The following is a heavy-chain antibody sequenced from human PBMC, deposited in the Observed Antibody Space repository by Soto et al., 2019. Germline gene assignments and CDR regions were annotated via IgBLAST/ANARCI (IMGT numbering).Heavy chain of an antibody. CDR3: ARAPFSGSSPFDY. CDR1: GGSMTGGDYH. Sequence: SETLSLTCTVSGGSMTGGDYHWSWIRQPPGKGLEWIGYIYHSGTTDYNLSLRGRSTIAIDTSKSQFSLKLTSVTAADTAVYYCARAPFSGSSPFDYWGHGALVTVSS. V-gene: IGHV4-30-4*01. D-gene: IGHD1-26*01. CDR2: IYHSGTT. J-gene: IGHJ4*01.